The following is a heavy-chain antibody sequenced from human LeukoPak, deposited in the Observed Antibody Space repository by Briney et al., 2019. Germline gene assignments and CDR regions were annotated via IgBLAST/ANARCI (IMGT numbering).Heavy chain of an antibody. CDR3: ARDPSGLDYDSSGDY. D-gene: IGHD3-22*01. Sequence: SQTLSPTCTVSGGSISSGSYYWSWIRQPAGKGLEWIGRIHSSGSTTYNPSLKSRVTISVDRSKNQFSLKLSSVTAADTAVYYCARDPSGLDYDSSGDYWGQGALVTVSS. V-gene: IGHV4-61*02. CDR2: IHSSGST. J-gene: IGHJ4*02. CDR1: GGSISSGSYY.